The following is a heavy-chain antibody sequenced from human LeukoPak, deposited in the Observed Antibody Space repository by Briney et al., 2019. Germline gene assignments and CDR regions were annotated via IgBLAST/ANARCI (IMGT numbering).Heavy chain of an antibody. Sequence: GASVKVSCKASGGTFSSYAISWVRQAPGQGLEWMGGIIPIFGTANYAQKFQGRVTITADESTSTAYMELSSLRSEDTAVYYCARGPYDFWSGYADYWGQGALVTVSS. J-gene: IGHJ4*02. D-gene: IGHD3-3*01. V-gene: IGHV1-69*13. CDR2: IIPIFGTA. CDR3: ARGPYDFWSGYADY. CDR1: GGTFSSYA.